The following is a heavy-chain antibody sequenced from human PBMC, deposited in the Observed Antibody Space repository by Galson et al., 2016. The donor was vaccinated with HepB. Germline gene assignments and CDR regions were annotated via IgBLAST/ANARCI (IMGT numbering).Heavy chain of an antibody. Sequence: ETLSLSCTVSGDSISSNSYYWGWIRQPPGKGLEWIGSIYSSGSTYYNPSLKSRVTISVDTSNHQFSLKLSSVTAADTAVYYCWGDRCGGNGYFRSSIDYWGQGTLVTVSS. V-gene: IGHV4-39*02. CDR3: WGDRCGGNGYFRSSIDY. D-gene: IGHD2-21*02. CDR1: GDSISSNSYY. CDR2: IYSSGST. J-gene: IGHJ4*02.